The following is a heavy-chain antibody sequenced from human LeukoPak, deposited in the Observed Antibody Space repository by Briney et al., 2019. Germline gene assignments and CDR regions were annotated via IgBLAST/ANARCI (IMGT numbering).Heavy chain of an antibody. J-gene: IGHJ4*02. CDR1: GFTFSSYS. CDR2: ISSSSSYI. V-gene: IGHV3-21*01. CDR3: ARDQEYSSSPYFDY. D-gene: IGHD6-6*01. Sequence: GGSLRLSCAASGFTFSSYSMNWVRQAPGMGLEWVSSISSSSSYIYYADSVKGRFTISRDNAKNSLYLQMNSLRAEDTAVYYCARDQEYSSSPYFDYWGQGTLVTASS.